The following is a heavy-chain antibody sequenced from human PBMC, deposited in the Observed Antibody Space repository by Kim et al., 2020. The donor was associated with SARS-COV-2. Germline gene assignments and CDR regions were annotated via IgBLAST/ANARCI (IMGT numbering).Heavy chain of an antibody. CDR1: GGSFSGYY. D-gene: IGHD3-10*01. J-gene: IGHJ4*02. CDR3: ARAYLLWFREGYFDY. Sequence: SETLSLTCAVYGGSFSGYYWSWIRQPPGKGLEWIGEINHSGSTNYNPSLKSRVTISVDTSKNQFSLKLSSVTAADTAVYYCARAYLLWFREGYFDYWGQGTLVTVSS. CDR2: INHSGST. V-gene: IGHV4-34*01.